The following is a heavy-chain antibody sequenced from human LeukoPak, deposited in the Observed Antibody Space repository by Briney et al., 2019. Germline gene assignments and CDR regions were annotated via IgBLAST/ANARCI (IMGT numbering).Heavy chain of an antibody. D-gene: IGHD6-19*01. V-gene: IGHV4-39*01. Sequence: SETLSLTCTVSGGSIRSSGYYWGWIRQPPGKGLEWIGSIYYSGSTYYNPSLESRVTISVDASKNQFSLKLSSVTAADTAVYYRASLRAVAGLNKGAFDIWGQGTMVTVSS. CDR2: IYYSGST. CDR3: ASLRAVAGLNKGAFDI. CDR1: GGSIRSSGYY. J-gene: IGHJ3*02.